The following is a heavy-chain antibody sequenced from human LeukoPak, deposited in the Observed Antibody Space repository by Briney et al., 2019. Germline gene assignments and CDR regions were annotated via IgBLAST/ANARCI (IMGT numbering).Heavy chain of an antibody. CDR1: GFTVSSNY. Sequence: PGGSLRLSCTASGFTVSSNYMSWVRQAPGKGLEWVSVTYSGGNTDYADSVKGRFTISRDNSKNTVYLQMNSLGAEDTAVYYCAREGGDDRYFDYWGQGTLVTVSS. J-gene: IGHJ4*02. D-gene: IGHD4-17*01. CDR3: AREGGDDRYFDY. CDR2: TYSGGNT. V-gene: IGHV3-66*01.